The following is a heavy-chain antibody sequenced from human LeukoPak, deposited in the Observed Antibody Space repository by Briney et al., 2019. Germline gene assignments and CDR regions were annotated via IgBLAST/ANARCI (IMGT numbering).Heavy chain of an antibody. D-gene: IGHD1-14*01. CDR1: GFTFSSYA. CDR2: ISGSGGST. J-gene: IGHJ4*02. V-gene: IGHV3-23*01. CDR3: AKDPTYGEPRKSFDY. Sequence: PGGSLRLSCAASGFTFSSYAMSWVRQAPGKGLEWVSAISGSGGSTYYADSVKGRFTISRDNSKNTLNLQMNSLRAEDTAVYYCAKDPTYGEPRKSFDYWGQGTLVTVSS.